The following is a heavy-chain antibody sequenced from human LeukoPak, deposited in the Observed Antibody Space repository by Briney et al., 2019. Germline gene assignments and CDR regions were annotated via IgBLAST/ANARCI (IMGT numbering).Heavy chain of an antibody. CDR2: INAGGGET. V-gene: IGHV3-23*01. D-gene: IGHD4-17*01. CDR1: GFTFSTYA. J-gene: IGHJ3*01. Sequence: PGGSLRLSCAAPGFTFSTYAMTWVRQAAEKGLEWVSIINAGGGETYYADSVKGRFTISRDNSKNTLYLQMNSLRVEDTAVYYCGRDPNGDYFGAFEFWGQETLVTVSA. CDR3: GRDPNGDYFGAFEF.